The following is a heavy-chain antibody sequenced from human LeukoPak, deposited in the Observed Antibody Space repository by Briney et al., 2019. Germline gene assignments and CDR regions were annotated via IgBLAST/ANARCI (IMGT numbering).Heavy chain of an antibody. V-gene: IGHV3-48*03. CDR3: ARADPNSSGWYALDY. CDR2: FSSSGSTI. CDR1: GFTFSSYE. D-gene: IGHD6-19*01. J-gene: IGHJ4*02. Sequence: GGSLRLSCAASGFTFSSYEMNWVRQAPGKGLEWVSYFSSSGSTIYYADSVKGRFTISRDNAKNSLYLQMNSLRAEDTAVYYCARADPNSSGWYALDYWGQGTLVTVSS.